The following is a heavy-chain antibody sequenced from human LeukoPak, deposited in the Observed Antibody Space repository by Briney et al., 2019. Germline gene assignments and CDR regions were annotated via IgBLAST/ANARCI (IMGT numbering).Heavy chain of an antibody. D-gene: IGHD5-12*01. Sequence: TGGSLRPSCAASGSTFSSYSMNWVRQAPGKGLEWVSSISSSSSYIYYADSVKGRFTISRDNAKNSLYLQMNSLRAEDTAVYYCARATTSAFDIWGQGTMVTVSS. CDR2: ISSSSSYI. V-gene: IGHV3-21*01. J-gene: IGHJ3*02. CDR3: ARATTSAFDI. CDR1: GSTFSSYS.